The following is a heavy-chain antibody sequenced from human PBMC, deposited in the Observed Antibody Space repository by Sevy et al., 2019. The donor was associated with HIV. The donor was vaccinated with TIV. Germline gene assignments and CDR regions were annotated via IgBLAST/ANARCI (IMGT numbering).Heavy chain of an antibody. CDR1: GFTFSSYA. D-gene: IGHD3-22*01. CDR2: ISGSGGST. CDR3: AIEYYYDSSGSVGAFDI. Sequence: GGSLRLSCAASGFTFSSYAMSWVRQAPGKGLEWVSAISGSGGSTYYADSVKGRFTISRDNSKNTLYLQMNSLRAEDTAVYYCAIEYYYDSSGSVGAFDIWGQGTMVTVSS. V-gene: IGHV3-23*01. J-gene: IGHJ3*02.